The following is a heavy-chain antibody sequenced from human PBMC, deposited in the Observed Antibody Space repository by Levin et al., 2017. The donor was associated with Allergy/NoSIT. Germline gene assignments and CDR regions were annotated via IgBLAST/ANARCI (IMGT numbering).Heavy chain of an antibody. CDR2: INHSGSS. D-gene: IGHD6-13*01. V-gene: IGHV4-34*01. J-gene: IGHJ4*02. Sequence: SETLSLTCAVYGGSFSGYYWSWIRQPPGKGLEWIGEINHSGSSNYNPSLKSRVTISVDTSKNQFSLKLSSVTAADTAVYYCARVDSSSWYWNYWGQGTLVTVSS. CDR3: ARVDSSSWYWNY. CDR1: GGSFSGYY.